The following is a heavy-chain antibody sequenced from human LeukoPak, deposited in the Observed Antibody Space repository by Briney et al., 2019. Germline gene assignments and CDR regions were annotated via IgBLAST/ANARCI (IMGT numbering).Heavy chain of an antibody. CDR3: AQRGDDYNPFDY. J-gene: IGHJ4*02. CDR2: ISGSGRDT. D-gene: IGHD5-24*01. CDR1: GFTFSNYA. Sequence: PGGSLSLSCAASGFTFSNYAMSWVRQAPGKGLEWVSTISGSGRDTYYTDSVTGRFTISRDNSKNTLFLQMDSLRAEDTALYYCAQRGDDYNPFDYSGQGTLVTVSS. V-gene: IGHV3-23*01.